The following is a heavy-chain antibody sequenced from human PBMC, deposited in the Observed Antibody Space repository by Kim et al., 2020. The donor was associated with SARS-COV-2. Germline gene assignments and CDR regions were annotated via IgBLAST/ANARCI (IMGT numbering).Heavy chain of an antibody. Sequence: SETLSLTCTVSGGSISSSSYYWGWIRQPPGKGLEWIGSIYYSGSTYYNPSLKSRVTISVDTSKNQFSLKLSSVTAADTAVYYCARDSGIAVADDYWYFDLWGRGTLVTVSS. D-gene: IGHD6-19*01. CDR3: ARDSGIAVADDYWYFDL. V-gene: IGHV4-39*07. J-gene: IGHJ2*01. CDR1: GGSISSSSYY. CDR2: IYYSGST.